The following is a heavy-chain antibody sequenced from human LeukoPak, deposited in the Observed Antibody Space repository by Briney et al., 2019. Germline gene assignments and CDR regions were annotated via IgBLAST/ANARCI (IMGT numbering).Heavy chain of an antibody. J-gene: IGHJ3*01. Sequence: SETLPLTCTVSGGSINNYYWTWIRQPAGEGLEWLDRIYGSSGNTDYNPSLKGRVTMSLDKSQNQFSLILKSVTAADTAFYYCARVLSAMGANTFDVWGQGTMVTVSS. CDR3: ARVLSAMGANTFDV. V-gene: IGHV4-4*07. CDR1: GGSINNYY. D-gene: IGHD1-26*01. CDR2: IYGSSGNT.